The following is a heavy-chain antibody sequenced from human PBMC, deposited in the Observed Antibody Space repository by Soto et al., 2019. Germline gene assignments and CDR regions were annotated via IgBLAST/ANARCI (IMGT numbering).Heavy chain of an antibody. J-gene: IGHJ4*02. D-gene: IGHD3-22*01. CDR2: IVVGSGNT. V-gene: IGHV1-58*01. CDR1: GFSFTSSA. CDR3: AQDLQGGYYYDSIK. Sequence: SVKVSCKASGFSFTSSALQWVRHARGQRLEWIGWIVVGSGNTNYAQKFQERVTITRDMSTSTAYMELSSLRSEDTAVYYCAQDLQGGYYYDSIKWGQGTLVTVSS.